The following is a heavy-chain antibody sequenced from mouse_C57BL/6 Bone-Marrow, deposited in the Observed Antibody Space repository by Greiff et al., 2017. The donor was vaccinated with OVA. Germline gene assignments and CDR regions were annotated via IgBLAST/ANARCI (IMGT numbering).Heavy chain of an antibody. Sequence: EVQRVESGAELVRPGASVKLSCTASGFNIKDDYMHWVKQRPEQGLEWIGWIDPENGDTEYASKFQGKATITADTSSNTAYLQLSSLTSEDTAVYYCTTSGWFYAMDYWGQGTSVTVSS. CDR2: IDPENGDT. V-gene: IGHV14-4*01. CDR3: TTSGWFYAMDY. CDR1: GFNIKDDY. J-gene: IGHJ4*01. D-gene: IGHD2-3*01.